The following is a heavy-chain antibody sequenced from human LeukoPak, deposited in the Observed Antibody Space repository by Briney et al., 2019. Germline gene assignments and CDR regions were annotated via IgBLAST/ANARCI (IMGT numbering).Heavy chain of an antibody. CDR3: VKESDAFDI. CDR1: GFIFSNYV. V-gene: IGHV3-33*06. J-gene: IGHJ3*02. CDR2: IWHDGSEK. Sequence: PGGSLRLSCAASGFIFSNYVMHWVRQAPGKGLEWVEVIWHDGSEKYYGDSVKGRFSISRDNSKNTLYLQMNSLRAEDTAVYFCVKESDAFDIWGQGTMVTVSS.